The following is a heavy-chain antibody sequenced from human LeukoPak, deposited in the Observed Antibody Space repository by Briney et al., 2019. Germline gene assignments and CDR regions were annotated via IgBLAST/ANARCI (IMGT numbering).Heavy chain of an antibody. CDR1: GFTFSSYG. CDR3: AKDFASGIRYMDV. Sequence: GGSLRLSCAASGFTFSSYGMHWVRQAPGKGLEWVAVIWYDGSNKYYADSVKGRFTISRDNSKNTLYLQMNSLRAEDTAVYYCAKDFASGIRYMDVWGKGTTVTVSS. D-gene: IGHD3-10*01. CDR2: IWYDGSNK. V-gene: IGHV3-33*06. J-gene: IGHJ6*03.